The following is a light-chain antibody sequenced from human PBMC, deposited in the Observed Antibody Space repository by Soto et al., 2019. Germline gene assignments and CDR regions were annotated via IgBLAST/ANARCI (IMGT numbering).Light chain of an antibody. V-gene: IGLV2-14*01. CDR1: SSDVGGYNY. Sequence: QSALTQPASVSGSPGQSITISCTGTSSDVGGYNYVSWYQQHPGKAPKLIIYEVSNRPSGVSNRFSGSKSGNTASLTISGLQAEDEADYYCSSYTSSSTPYVFGTGTKVTV. J-gene: IGLJ1*01. CDR3: SSYTSSSTPYV. CDR2: EVS.